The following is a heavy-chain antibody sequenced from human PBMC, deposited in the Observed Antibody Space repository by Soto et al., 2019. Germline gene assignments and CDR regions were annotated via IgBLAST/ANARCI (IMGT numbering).Heavy chain of an antibody. V-gene: IGHV4-4*07. CDR1: GGSISSYY. Sequence: SETLSLTCTVSGGSISSYYWSWIRQPAGKGLEWIGRIYTSGSTNYNPSLKSRVTMSVDTSKNQFSLKLSSVTAADTAVYYCARDYSSSRNYYYYYGMDVWGQGTTVTVSS. CDR2: IYTSGST. CDR3: ARDYSSSRNYYYYYGMDV. J-gene: IGHJ6*02. D-gene: IGHD6-13*01.